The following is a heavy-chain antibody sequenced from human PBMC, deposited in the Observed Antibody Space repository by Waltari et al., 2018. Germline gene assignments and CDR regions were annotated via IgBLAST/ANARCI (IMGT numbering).Heavy chain of an antibody. V-gene: IGHV4-38-2*01. CDR1: GYSISSGYY. J-gene: IGHJ4*02. D-gene: IGHD6-13*01. CDR3: ARAPSVAAAVDY. Sequence: QVQLQESGPGLVKPSETLSLTCAVSGYSISSGYYWGWIRQPPGKGLEWIGSIYHSGSTYYNPSLKSRVTISVDTSKNQFSLKLSSVTAADTAVYYCARAPSVAAAVDYWGQGTLVTVSS. CDR2: IYHSGST.